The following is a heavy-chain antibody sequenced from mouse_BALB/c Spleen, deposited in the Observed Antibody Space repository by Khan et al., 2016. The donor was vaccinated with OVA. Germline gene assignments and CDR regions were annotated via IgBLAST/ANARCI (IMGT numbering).Heavy chain of an antibody. CDR3: ARISGGDFDY. CDR2: ISYSGNT. V-gene: IGHV3-2*02. J-gene: IGHJ2*01. CDR1: GYSITSDYA. D-gene: IGHD4-1*01. Sequence: EVQLQESGPGLVKPSQSLSLTCTVTGYSITSDYAWNWIRQFPGNELDWMGFISYSGNTNSNPSLKSRISITRDTSENQFFLQLNSVTTEDTATYYCARISGGDFDYWGQGTTLTGSS.